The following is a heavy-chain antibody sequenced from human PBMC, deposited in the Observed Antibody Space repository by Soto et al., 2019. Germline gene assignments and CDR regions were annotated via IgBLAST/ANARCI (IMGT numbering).Heavy chain of an antibody. J-gene: IGHJ4*02. V-gene: IGHV1-2*02. CDR1: GYPFSGFY. CDR3: ASAAVTGTAGLDF. D-gene: IGHD6-19*01. Sequence: GSVKVSFKACGYPFSGFYMHWVRQAPGQGLEWMGWINPNSGGTKSAEKFQGRVTMTRDTSISTAYMELSRLTSDDTAVYYCASAAVTGTAGLDFWGQGTKVTVSS. CDR2: INPNSGGT.